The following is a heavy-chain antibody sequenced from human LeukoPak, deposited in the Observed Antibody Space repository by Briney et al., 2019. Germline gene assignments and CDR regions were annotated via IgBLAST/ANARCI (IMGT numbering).Heavy chain of an antibody. CDR3: TTGYYDSSGYSDY. J-gene: IGHJ4*02. Sequence: GGSLRLSGAASGFTFSNALMSWVRQAPGKGLEWVGRIKSKTDGGTTDYAAPVKGKFTISRDDSKNTPYLQMNSLKTEDTAVYYCTTGYYDSSGYSDYWGQGILVTVSS. D-gene: IGHD3-22*01. V-gene: IGHV3-15*01. CDR1: GFTFSNAL. CDR2: IKSKTDGGTT.